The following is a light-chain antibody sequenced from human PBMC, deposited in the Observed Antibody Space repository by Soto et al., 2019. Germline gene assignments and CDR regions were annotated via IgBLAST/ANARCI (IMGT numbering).Light chain of an antibody. Sequence: QSALTQHPSASGSPGQSVTLPCTGTSRDVGFYKYVSWYRQHPGKAPQLMIYEVNRRPSGIPDRFSGSKSGNTASLTVSGLQAEDEADYYCSSYADNNIFVFGTGTKVTVL. CDR2: EVN. J-gene: IGLJ1*01. CDR3: SSYADNNIFV. V-gene: IGLV2-8*01. CDR1: SRDVGFYKY.